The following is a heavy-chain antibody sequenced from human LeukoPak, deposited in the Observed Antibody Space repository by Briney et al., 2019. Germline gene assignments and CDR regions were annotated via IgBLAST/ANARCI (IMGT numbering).Heavy chain of an antibody. CDR1: GGSISSSSYY. Sequence: SETLSLTCTVSGGSISSSSYYWGWIRQPPGKGLEWIGSIYYSGSTYYNPSLKSRVTISVDTSKNQFSLKLSPVTAADTAVYYCARKGKYYHYGMDVWGQGTTVTVSS. CDR3: ARKGKYYHYGMDV. CDR2: IYYSGST. V-gene: IGHV4-39*01. D-gene: IGHD3-10*01. J-gene: IGHJ6*02.